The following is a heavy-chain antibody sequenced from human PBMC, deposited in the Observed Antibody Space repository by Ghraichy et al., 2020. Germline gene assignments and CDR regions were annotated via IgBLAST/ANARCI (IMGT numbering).Heavy chain of an antibody. CDR1: GGSFSGYY. Sequence: SQTLSLTCAVYGGSFSGYYWSWIRQPPGKGLEWIGEINHSGSTNYNPSLKSRVTISVDTSKNQFSLKLSSVTAADTAVYYCARGRWAQSRIAVATAEYFQHWGQGTLVTVSS. D-gene: IGHD6-19*01. J-gene: IGHJ1*01. CDR3: ARGRWAQSRIAVATAEYFQH. V-gene: IGHV4-34*01. CDR2: INHSGST.